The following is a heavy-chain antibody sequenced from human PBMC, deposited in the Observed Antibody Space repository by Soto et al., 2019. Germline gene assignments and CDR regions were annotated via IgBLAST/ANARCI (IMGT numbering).Heavy chain of an antibody. CDR2: ISSGGRST. Sequence: QVQLVESGGGVVQPGRSLRLSCVASGFTLSNYGMHWVRQAPGKGLEWVALISSGGRSTDYADSVKGRFTISRDNSKNMVYLQMNSLRAGDTAVYYCVRDSGCSSTSCLLNWFDPWGQGTLVTVSS. CDR3: VRDSGCSSTSCLLNWFDP. CDR1: GFTLSNYG. D-gene: IGHD2-2*01. V-gene: IGHV3-30*03. J-gene: IGHJ5*02.